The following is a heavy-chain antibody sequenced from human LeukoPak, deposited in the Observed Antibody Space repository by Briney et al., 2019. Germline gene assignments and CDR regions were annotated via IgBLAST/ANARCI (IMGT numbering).Heavy chain of an antibody. Sequence: ASVKVSCKASGYTFTGYYMHWVPQAPGQGLEWMGRINPNSGGTNYAQKFQGRVTMTRDTSISTAYMELSRLRSDDTAVYYCAQTEGYCSGGSCYARDYWGQGTLVTVSS. D-gene: IGHD2-15*01. CDR2: INPNSGGT. CDR3: AQTEGYCSGGSCYARDY. V-gene: IGHV1-2*06. J-gene: IGHJ4*02. CDR1: GYTFTGYY.